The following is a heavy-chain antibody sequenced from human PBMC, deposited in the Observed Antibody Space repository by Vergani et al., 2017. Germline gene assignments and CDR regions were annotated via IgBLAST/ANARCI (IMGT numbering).Heavy chain of an antibody. CDR2: IYYSGST. Sequence: QVQLQESGPGLVKPSETLSLTCTVSGGSISSYYWSWIRQPPGKGLEWIGYIYYSGSTNYNPSLKSRVTISVDTSKNQFSLKLSSVTAADTAVYYCASHIAVAGLTFDPWGQGTLVTVSS. V-gene: IGHV4-59*01. J-gene: IGHJ5*02. CDR1: GGSISSYY. D-gene: IGHD6-13*01. CDR3: ASHIAVAGLTFDP.